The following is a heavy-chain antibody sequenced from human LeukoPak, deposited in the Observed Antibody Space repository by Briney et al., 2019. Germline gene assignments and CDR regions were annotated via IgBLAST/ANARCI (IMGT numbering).Heavy chain of an antibody. CDR2: IRSKAYGGTS. D-gene: IGHD4-17*01. Sequence: PGRSLRLSCTASGFTFGDYAMSWVRQAPGKGLEWVGFIRSKAYGGTSEYAASVKGRFTISGDDSKSIAYLQINSLKTEDTALYYCTRNYYGDSGGFFDYWGQGTLVTVSS. CDR1: GFTFGDYA. V-gene: IGHV3-49*04. J-gene: IGHJ4*02. CDR3: TRNYYGDSGGFFDY.